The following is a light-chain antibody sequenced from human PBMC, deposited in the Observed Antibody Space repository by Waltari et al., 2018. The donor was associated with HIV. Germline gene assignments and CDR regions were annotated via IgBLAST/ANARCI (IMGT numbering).Light chain of an antibody. J-gene: IGKJ4*01. CDR3: QQFDNWPLT. V-gene: IGKV3-15*01. CDR2: GAS. CDR1: QSVSSK. Sequence: EIVMTQSPVTLSVSPGERATLSCRASQSVSSKLAWYQQKPGQAPRLLIYGASTRATGTPTRFSGSGSGTEFTLTISSLQSEDFAVYFCQQFDNWPLTFGGGTKVEI.